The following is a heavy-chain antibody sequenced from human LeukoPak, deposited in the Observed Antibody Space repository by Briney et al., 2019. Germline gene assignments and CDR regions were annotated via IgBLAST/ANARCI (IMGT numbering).Heavy chain of an antibody. J-gene: IGHJ4*02. Sequence: GGSLRLSCAASGFTFSSYWMSWVRQAPGKGLEWVANIKQDGSEKYYVDSVKGRFTISRDNAKNSLCLQMNSLRAEDTAVYYCAREQDYYGSGSYYIDYWGQGTLVTVSS. V-gene: IGHV3-7*01. D-gene: IGHD3-10*01. CDR2: IKQDGSEK. CDR1: GFTFSSYW. CDR3: AREQDYYGSGSYYIDY.